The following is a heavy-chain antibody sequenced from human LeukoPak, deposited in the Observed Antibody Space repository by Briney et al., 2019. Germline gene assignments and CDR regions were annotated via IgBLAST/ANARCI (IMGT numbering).Heavy chain of an antibody. Sequence: ASVKVSCKASGGTFSSYGISWVRQAPGQGLEWMGWISAYNGNTNYAQKLQGRVTMTTDTSTSTAYMVLRSLRSDDTAVYYCARGDYSKFWFDPWGQGTLVTVSS. D-gene: IGHD4-11*01. CDR3: ARGDYSKFWFDP. J-gene: IGHJ5*02. CDR2: ISAYNGNT. V-gene: IGHV1-18*01. CDR1: GGTFSSYG.